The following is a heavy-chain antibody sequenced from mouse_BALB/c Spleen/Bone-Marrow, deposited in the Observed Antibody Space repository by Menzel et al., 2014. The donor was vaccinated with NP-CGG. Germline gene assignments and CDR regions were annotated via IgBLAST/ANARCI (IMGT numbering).Heavy chain of an antibody. CDR2: LDPSDSDA. D-gene: IGHD1-1*01. V-gene: IGHV1-69*02. Sequence: QVHLKVPAVALVKPGPSAKLTCKASGYTFTTYWMHWVKERSGQGLEWIGELDPSDSDANYNQKFKSKASLTVDKSYTTAYMQLSSLTSEDSAVYFSARRNCYGSHYWYMDVWGAGAKVTVSS. CDR1: GYTFTTYW. J-gene: IGHJ1*01. CDR3: ARRNCYGSHYWYMDV.